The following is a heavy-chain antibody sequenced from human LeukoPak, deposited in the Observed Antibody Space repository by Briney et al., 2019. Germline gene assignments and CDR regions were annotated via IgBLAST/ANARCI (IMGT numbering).Heavy chain of an antibody. CDR3: ARYYYGAPVY. J-gene: IGHJ4*02. CDR1: GGSISSYY. D-gene: IGHD4-17*01. Sequence: PSETLPLTCTVSGGSISSYYWSWIRQPPGKGLEWIGYIYYSGSTNYNPSLKSRVTISVDTSKNQFSLKLSSVTAADTAVYYCARYYYGAPVYWGQGTLVTVSS. V-gene: IGHV4-59*08. CDR2: IYYSGST.